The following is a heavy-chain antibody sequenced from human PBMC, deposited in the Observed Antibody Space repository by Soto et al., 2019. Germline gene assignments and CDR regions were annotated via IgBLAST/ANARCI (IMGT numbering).Heavy chain of an antibody. J-gene: IGHJ6*02. Sequence: PGESLKISCKGSGYSFTSYWIGWVRQMPGKGLEWMGIVYPGDSDTRYSPSFQGQVTISADKSISTAYLQWRRLKASDTAMYFCARFDYDTYSDKVVDPYYYYGMDVWGQGTTVTVSS. CDR3: ARFDYDTYSDKVVDPYYYYGMDV. CDR2: VYPGDSDT. V-gene: IGHV5-51*01. CDR1: GYSFTSYW. D-gene: IGHD3-22*01.